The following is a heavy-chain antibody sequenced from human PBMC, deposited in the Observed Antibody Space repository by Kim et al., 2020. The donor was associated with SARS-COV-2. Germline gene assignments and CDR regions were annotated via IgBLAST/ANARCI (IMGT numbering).Heavy chain of an antibody. CDR3: ARQHTDDYGDRLQSP. D-gene: IGHD4-17*01. J-gene: IGHJ5*02. Sequence: GESLKISCKGSGYSFTSYWISWVRQMPGKGLEWMGRIDPSDSYTNYSPSFQGHVTISADKSISTAYLQWSSLKASDTAMYYCARQHTDDYGDRLQSPWGQGTLVTVSS. CDR1: GYSFTSYW. CDR2: IDPSDSYT. V-gene: IGHV5-10-1*01.